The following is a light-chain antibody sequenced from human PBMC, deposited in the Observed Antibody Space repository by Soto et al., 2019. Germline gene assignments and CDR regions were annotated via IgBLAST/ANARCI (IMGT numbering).Light chain of an antibody. Sequence: EIVLTQSPGTLSLSPGEGATLTCRASQSVSNTYLAWYQQKPGQAPRLLLYGASSRATGIPDRFIGSGSGTDFTLTISSLEPEDFAVYYCQQFGSSPITFGQGTRLEIE. CDR1: QSVSNTY. CDR3: QQFGSSPIT. CDR2: GAS. J-gene: IGKJ5*01. V-gene: IGKV3-20*01.